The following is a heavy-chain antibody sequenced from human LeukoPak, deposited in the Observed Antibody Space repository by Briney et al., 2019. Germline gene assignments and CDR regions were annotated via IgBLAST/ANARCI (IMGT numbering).Heavy chain of an antibody. D-gene: IGHD2-15*01. V-gene: IGHV1-69*04. CDR2: IIPILGIA. CDR1: GGTFSSYA. J-gene: IGHJ6*02. Sequence: ASVKVSCKASGGTFSSYAISWVRQAPGQGLEWMGRIIPILGIANYAQKFQGRVTITADKSTSTAYMELSSLRSEDTAVYYCARDCSGGSCYLYGMDVWGQGTTVTVSS. CDR3: ARDCSGGSCYLYGMDV.